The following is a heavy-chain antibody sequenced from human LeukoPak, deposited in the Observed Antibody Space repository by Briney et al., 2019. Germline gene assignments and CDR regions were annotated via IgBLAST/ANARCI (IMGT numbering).Heavy chain of an antibody. D-gene: IGHD3-16*01. J-gene: IGHJ4*02. V-gene: IGHV4-59*01. CDR2: IYYSGST. Sequence: SKTLSLTCTVSGGSISSYYWSWIRQPPGKGLEWIGYIYYSGSTNYNPSLKSRVTISVDTSKNQFSLKLSSVTAADTAVYYCARGRWGTGDYWGQGTLVTVSS. CDR1: GGSISSYY. CDR3: ARGRWGTGDY.